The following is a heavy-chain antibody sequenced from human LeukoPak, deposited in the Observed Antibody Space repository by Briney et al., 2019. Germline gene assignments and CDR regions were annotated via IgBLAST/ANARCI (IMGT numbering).Heavy chain of an antibody. CDR3: ARDITRDSSGWYYYYYYYMDV. CDR1: GFTFSSYW. CDR2: IKQDGSEK. D-gene: IGHD6-19*01. Sequence: PGGSLRLSCAASGFTFSSYWMSWVRQAPGKGLEWVANIKQDGSEKYYVDSVKGRFTISRDNAKNSLYLQMNSLRAEDTALYYCARDITRDSSGWYYYYYYYMDVWGKGTTVTVSS. J-gene: IGHJ6*03. V-gene: IGHV3-7*03.